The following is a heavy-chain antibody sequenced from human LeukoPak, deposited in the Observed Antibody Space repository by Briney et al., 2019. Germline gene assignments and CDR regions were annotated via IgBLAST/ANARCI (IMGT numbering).Heavy chain of an antibody. CDR2: ISAYNGNT. Sequence: ASVKVSCKASGYTFTSYGISWVRQAPGQGLEWMGWISAYNGNTNYAQKLQGRVTVTTDTSTSTAYMELRSLRSDDTAVYYCARDRGYYYDSSGYYHYNPFDYWGQGTLVTVSS. D-gene: IGHD3-22*01. CDR1: GYTFTSYG. J-gene: IGHJ4*02. V-gene: IGHV1-18*01. CDR3: ARDRGYYYDSSGYYHYNPFDY.